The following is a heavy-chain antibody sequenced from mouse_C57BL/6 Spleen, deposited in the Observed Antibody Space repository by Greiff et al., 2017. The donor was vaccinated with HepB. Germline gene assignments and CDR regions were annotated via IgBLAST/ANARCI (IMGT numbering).Heavy chain of an antibody. CDR2: IRNKANGYTT. CDR3: ARYLITTVVARDYAMDY. J-gene: IGHJ4*01. CDR1: GFTFTDYY. Sequence: EVKVVESGGGLVQPGGSLSLSCAASGFTFTDYYMSWVRQPPGKALEWLGFIRNKANGYTTEYSASVKGRFTISRDNSQSILYLQMNALRAEDSATYYCARYLITTVVARDYAMDYWGQGTSVTVSS. V-gene: IGHV7-3*01. D-gene: IGHD1-1*01.